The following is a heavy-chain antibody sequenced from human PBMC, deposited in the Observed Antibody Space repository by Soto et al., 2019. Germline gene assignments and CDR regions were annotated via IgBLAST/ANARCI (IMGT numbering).Heavy chain of an antibody. CDR1: GGSFSGYY. CDR3: XXXXXTGLFDY. D-gene: IGHD1-1*01. V-gene: IGHV4-34*01. J-gene: IGHJ4*02. CDR2: INHSGST. Sequence: QVQLQQWGAGLLKPSETLSLTCAVYGGSFSGYYWTWIRQPPGTGLEWIGEINHSGSTNYNPSLKXRVXIXVXXXXXXXXXXXXXXXXXXXXXXXXXXXXXTGLFDYWGQGTLVTVSS.